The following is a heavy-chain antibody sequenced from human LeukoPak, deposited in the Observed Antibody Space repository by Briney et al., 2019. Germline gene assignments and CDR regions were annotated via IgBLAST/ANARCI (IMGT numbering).Heavy chain of an antibody. V-gene: IGHV4-59*01. D-gene: IGHD6-6*01. Sequence: SETLSLTCTISGDXISNNYCSWIRQPPGRRREWIGYIFYSGSTNYNPSLKSRVTISVDTSKNQFSLKLSSVTAADTAVYYCARGVGEYSSSDGYWGQGTLVTVSS. CDR1: GDXISNNY. J-gene: IGHJ4*02. CDR2: IFYSGST. CDR3: ARGVGEYSSSDGY.